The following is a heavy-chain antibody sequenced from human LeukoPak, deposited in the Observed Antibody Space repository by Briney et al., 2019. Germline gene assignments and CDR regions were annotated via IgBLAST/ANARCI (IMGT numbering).Heavy chain of an antibody. Sequence: GGSLRLSCAASGFTFSRHWMSWVRQAPGKGLEWVANIKEDGSEKDYVDSVKGRFTISRDNAKNSLYLQMNSLRAEDTAVYYCAGGYSSSWYLDAFDIWGQGTMVTVSS. CDR3: AGGYSSSWYLDAFDI. D-gene: IGHD6-13*01. V-gene: IGHV3-7*01. J-gene: IGHJ3*02. CDR1: GFTFSRHW. CDR2: IKEDGSEK.